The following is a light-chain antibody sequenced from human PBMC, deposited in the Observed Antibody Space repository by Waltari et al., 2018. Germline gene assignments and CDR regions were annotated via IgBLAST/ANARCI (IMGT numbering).Light chain of an antibody. CDR1: SSTIGSPYD. J-gene: IGLJ3*02. CDR2: DYI. CDR3: QSYDISLSGWV. V-gene: IGLV1-40*01. Sequence: QSVLTQPPSVSGAPGQRVTFPCPGSSSTIGSPYDVNWYQQVPGTAPKLLIYDYINRPSGVPDRFSGSKSGTSASLAITGLQAEDEADYYCQSYDISLSGWVFGGGTKLTVL.